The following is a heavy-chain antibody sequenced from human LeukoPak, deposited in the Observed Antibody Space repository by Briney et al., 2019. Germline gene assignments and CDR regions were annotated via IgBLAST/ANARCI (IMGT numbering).Heavy chain of an antibody. Sequence: PSETLSLTCTVSGAFISNYYWSWIRQTPEKGLEWMGHIHSSGGSSYYPSLKSRLTLSIDTSRNQLSLKLPSVTAADTAVYFCARLGSYHDFWGQGALVTVS. CDR3: ARLGSYHDF. D-gene: IGHD1-26*01. CDR1: GAFISNYY. V-gene: IGHV4-4*09. CDR2: IHSSGGS. J-gene: IGHJ4*02.